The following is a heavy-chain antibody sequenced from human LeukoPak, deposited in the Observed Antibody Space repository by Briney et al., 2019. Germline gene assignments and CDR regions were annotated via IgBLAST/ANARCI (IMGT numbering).Heavy chain of an antibody. Sequence: PSETLSLTCTVSGGSISSYSWNWIRQPPGKGLEWIGNINNSGYTNNNPSLKSRVTISVDTSKNQFSLKLSSVTAADTAVYYCARTTEAHSWRTRYYDYYMDVWGKGTTVTVSS. J-gene: IGHJ6*03. V-gene: IGHV4-59*01. CDR3: ARTTEAHSWRTRYYDYYMDV. D-gene: IGHD6-13*01. CDR2: INNSGYT. CDR1: GGSISSYS.